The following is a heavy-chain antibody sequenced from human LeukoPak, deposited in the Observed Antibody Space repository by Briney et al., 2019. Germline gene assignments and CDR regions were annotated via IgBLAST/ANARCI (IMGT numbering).Heavy chain of an antibody. Sequence: GGSLRLSCAASGFTFSSYAMSWVRQAPGKGLEWVSAISGSGGSTYYADSVKGRFTISRDNSKNTLYLQMNSLRAEDTAVYYCAKRRGLELLYYYYMDVWGKGTTVT. J-gene: IGHJ6*03. CDR3: AKRRGLELLYYYYMDV. D-gene: IGHD1-7*01. CDR2: ISGSGGST. V-gene: IGHV3-23*01. CDR1: GFTFSSYA.